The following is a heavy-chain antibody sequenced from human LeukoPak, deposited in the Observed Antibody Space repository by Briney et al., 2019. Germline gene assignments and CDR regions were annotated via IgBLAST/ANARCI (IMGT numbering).Heavy chain of an antibody. D-gene: IGHD3-10*01. J-gene: IGHJ4*02. Sequence: GRSLRLSCEASGFHFITYAMHWVRQAPGKGLEWVAVISFDGNKEYYADSVKGRFTISRDNSKNTLYLQMNSLRAEDTAVYYCAESSGNYLYFDYWGQGTLVTVSS. V-gene: IGHV3-30*14. CDR1: GFHFITYA. CDR2: ISFDGNKE. CDR3: AESSGNYLYFDY.